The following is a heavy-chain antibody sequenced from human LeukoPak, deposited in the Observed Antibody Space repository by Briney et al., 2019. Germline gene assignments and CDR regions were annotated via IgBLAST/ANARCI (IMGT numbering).Heavy chain of an antibody. Sequence: SETLSLTCTVSGGSISSGDYYWSWIRQPPGKGLEWIGYIYYSGSTYYNPSLKSRVTISVDTSKNQFSLKLSSMTAADTAVYYCARSTGDPVGFDYWGQGTLVTVSS. J-gene: IGHJ4*02. CDR2: IYYSGST. CDR3: ARSTGDPVGFDY. CDR1: GGSISSGDYY. V-gene: IGHV4-30-4*01. D-gene: IGHD4-17*01.